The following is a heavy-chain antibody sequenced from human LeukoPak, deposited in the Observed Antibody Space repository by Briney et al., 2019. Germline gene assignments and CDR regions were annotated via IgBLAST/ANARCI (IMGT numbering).Heavy chain of an antibody. D-gene: IGHD4-23*01. CDR1: GGSISSSNW. CDR3: ARVSGNNYYYYMDV. CDR2: IYHSGST. Sequence: PSGTLSLTCAVSGGSISSSNWWSWVRQPPGKGLEWIGEIYHSGSTNYNPSLKSRVTISVDKSKNQFSLKLSSVTAADTAVYYCARVSGNNYYYYMDVWGKGTTVTVSS. J-gene: IGHJ6*03. V-gene: IGHV4-4*02.